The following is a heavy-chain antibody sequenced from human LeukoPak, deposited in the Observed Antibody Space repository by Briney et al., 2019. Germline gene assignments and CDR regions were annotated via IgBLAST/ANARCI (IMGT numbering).Heavy chain of an antibody. D-gene: IGHD3-3*01. V-gene: IGHV4-4*07. J-gene: IGHJ3*02. Sequence: PSETLSLTCTVSGGSISTYYWSWIRQPAGKGLEWIGRIYTSGSTNYNPSLKSRVTMSVDTSKNQFSLKLSSVTAADTAVYYCARDRDFWSGYYTLHDAFDIWGQGTMVTVSS. CDR2: IYTSGST. CDR3: ARDRDFWSGYYTLHDAFDI. CDR1: GGSISTYY.